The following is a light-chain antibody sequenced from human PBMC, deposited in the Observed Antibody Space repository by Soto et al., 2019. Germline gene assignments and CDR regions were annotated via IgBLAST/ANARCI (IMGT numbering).Light chain of an antibody. V-gene: IGKV3-20*01. CDR2: TAS. Sequence: EIVLTQSPGTLSLFAGEVATLSCRASQSVSRNYLAWYQQKPGQAPRLLIYTASRRATGIPDRFSGSGSGTDFTLTISRLEPEDSAVYYCQQYSRAPITFGQGTRLEIK. J-gene: IGKJ5*01. CDR3: QQYSRAPIT. CDR1: QSVSRNY.